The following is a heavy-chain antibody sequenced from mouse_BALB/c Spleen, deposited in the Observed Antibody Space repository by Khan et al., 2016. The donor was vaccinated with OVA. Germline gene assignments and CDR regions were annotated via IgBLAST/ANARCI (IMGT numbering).Heavy chain of an antibody. CDR3: AREEALYYFDY. CDR2: IYPGTDNT. Sequence: QVQLQQSGAELVRPGASVRLSCKTSGYIFTSYWIHWVKQRSGQGLEWIARIYPGTDNTYYTEKFKDKATLTADKSYSTAYMQLSSLKSEDSAVYYCAREEALYYFDYWGQGTTLTVSS. J-gene: IGHJ2*01. V-gene: IGHV1S132*01. D-gene: IGHD6-1*01. CDR1: GYIFTSYW.